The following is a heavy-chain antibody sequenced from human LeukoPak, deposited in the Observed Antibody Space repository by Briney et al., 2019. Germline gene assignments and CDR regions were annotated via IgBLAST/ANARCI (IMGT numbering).Heavy chain of an antibody. D-gene: IGHD6-13*01. CDR2: ISGSGGST. Sequence: PGGSLRLSCAASGFTFSSYAMSWVRQAPGKGLEWVSAISGSGGSTYYADSVKGRFTISRDNSKNTLYLQMNSLRAEDTAVYYCAKRGQQLVRAPDFDYWGQGTLVTVSS. CDR3: AKRGQQLVRAPDFDY. V-gene: IGHV3-23*01. CDR1: GFTFSSYA. J-gene: IGHJ4*02.